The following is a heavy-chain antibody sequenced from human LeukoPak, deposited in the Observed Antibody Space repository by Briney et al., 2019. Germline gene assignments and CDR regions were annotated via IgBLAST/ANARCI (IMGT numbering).Heavy chain of an antibody. V-gene: IGHV1-69*13. J-gene: IGHJ4*02. CDR2: FIPVFGPA. Sequence: GASVKVSCKASGGTFSNYAVSWVRQAPGQGLEWMGGFIPVFGPANYAQKFQGRVTITADESTSTAYMELGSLRSEDTAVYYCARAGEVYNSGSYLEYWGQGTLVTVSS. CDR1: GGTFSNYA. D-gene: IGHD6-19*01. CDR3: ARAGEVYNSGSYLEY.